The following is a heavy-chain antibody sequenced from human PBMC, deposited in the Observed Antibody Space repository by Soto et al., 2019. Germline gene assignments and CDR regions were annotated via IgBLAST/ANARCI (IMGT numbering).Heavy chain of an antibody. J-gene: IGHJ4*02. Sequence: SETLSLTCALSGGSISSGGYPWSWIRQPPGKALEWIAYLYHTGNTYYHPSLESRVTMSVDRSKNQFSLKLTSVTAADTAVYYCARFRGTAILDYWGQGTLVTVS. D-gene: IGHD2-21*02. CDR1: GGSISSGGYP. CDR2: LYHTGNT. V-gene: IGHV4-30-2*01. CDR3: ARFRGTAILDY.